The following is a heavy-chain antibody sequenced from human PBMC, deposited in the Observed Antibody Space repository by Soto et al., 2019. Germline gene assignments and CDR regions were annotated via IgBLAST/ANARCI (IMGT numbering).Heavy chain of an antibody. CDR3: AITWTLRTYYFDY. V-gene: IGHV1-2*02. Sequence: VQLVESGAEVKKPGASVKVSCKASGYTFTGYYMHWVRQAPGQGLEWMGWINPNSGGTNYAQKFQGRVTMTRDTSISTAYMELSRLRSDDTAVYYCAITWTLRTYYFDYWGQGTLVTVSS. CDR2: INPNSGGT. CDR1: GYTFTGYY. J-gene: IGHJ4*02. D-gene: IGHD5-12*01.